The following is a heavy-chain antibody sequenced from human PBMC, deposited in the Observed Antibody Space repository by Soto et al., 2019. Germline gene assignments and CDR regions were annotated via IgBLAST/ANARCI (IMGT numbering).Heavy chain of an antibody. CDR2: IYYNGTT. CDR1: GGSISTYY. D-gene: IGHD2-15*01. CDR3: ARFGSEDTVSRPFDY. V-gene: IGHV4-59*01. Sequence: QVQLQESGPGLVKPSETLSLTCTVSGGSISTYYWNWIRQPPGKGLEWIGYIYYNGTTSYNPSLKSRVTISVDTPNNQFSLKLSSVTAADTAIYYCARFGSEDTVSRPFDYWGQGTLVTVSS. J-gene: IGHJ4*02.